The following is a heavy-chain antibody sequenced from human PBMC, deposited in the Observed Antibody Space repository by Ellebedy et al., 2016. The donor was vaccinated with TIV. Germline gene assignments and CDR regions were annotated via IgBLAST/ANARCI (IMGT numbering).Heavy chain of an antibody. J-gene: IGHJ5*02. CDR3: ARHDVAAVWFDP. CDR2: VYYNGDT. D-gene: IGHD6-25*01. Sequence: SETLSLXCSVSGDSIRSSSQYWGWVRQPPGKGLEWIGSVYYNGDTYYNPSLKSRISVTVDTSRNQFSLDLRSVSAADTATYFCARHDVAAVWFDPWGQGIPVTVSS. CDR1: GDSIRSSSQY. V-gene: IGHV4-39*01.